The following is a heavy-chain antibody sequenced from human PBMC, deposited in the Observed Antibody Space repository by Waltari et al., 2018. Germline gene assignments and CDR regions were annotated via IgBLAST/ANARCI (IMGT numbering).Heavy chain of an antibody. CDR1: GYPISSGYY. J-gene: IGHJ6*02. CDR2: IYHSGST. Sequence: QVQLQESGPGLVKPSETLSLTCAVSGYPISSGYYWGWIRQPPGKGLEWIGSIYHSGSTYYNPSLKSRVTISVDTSKNQFSLKLSSVTAADTAVYYCARQGDSRLYYYYGMDVWGQGTTVTVSS. CDR3: ARQGDSRLYYYYGMDV. V-gene: IGHV4-38-2*01. D-gene: IGHD5-12*01.